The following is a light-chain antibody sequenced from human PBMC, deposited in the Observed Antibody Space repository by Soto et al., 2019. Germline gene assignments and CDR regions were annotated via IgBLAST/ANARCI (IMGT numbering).Light chain of an antibody. CDR2: GAS. V-gene: IGKV3-20*01. CDR1: QSVASNY. J-gene: IGKJ1*01. Sequence: ENVLTQSPGTLSLSPGERATLSCRASQSVASNYLAWYQQKPGQAPRLLIYGASYRATGIPDRFSGSGSGTDFTLTINRLEPEDFAVYYCQQYGISPWTFGQGTNVEIK. CDR3: QQYGISPWT.